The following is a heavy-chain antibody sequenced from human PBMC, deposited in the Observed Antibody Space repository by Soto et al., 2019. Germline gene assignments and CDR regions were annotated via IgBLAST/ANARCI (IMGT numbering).Heavy chain of an antibody. D-gene: IGHD5-18*01. CDR3: ARDWAMVTDFDY. V-gene: IGHV3-33*01. CDR1: GFTFSRDG. Sequence: SLRLSCTASGFTFSRDGMHRVRQAPGKGLEWVAVIWYDGSNKYYADSVKGRFTISRDNSKNTLYLQMNSLRAEDTAVYYCARDWAMVTDFDYWGQGTLVTVSS. CDR2: IWYDGSNK. J-gene: IGHJ4*02.